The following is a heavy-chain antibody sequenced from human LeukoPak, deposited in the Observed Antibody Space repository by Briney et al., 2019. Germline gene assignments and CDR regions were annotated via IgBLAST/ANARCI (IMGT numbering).Heavy chain of an antibody. V-gene: IGHV1-18*01. CDR2: IIADNGNT. D-gene: IGHD3-16*02. CDR3: ARDGLYVIPTIDVDY. CDR1: GGTLSSYA. J-gene: IGHJ4*02. Sequence: ASVKVSCKASGGTLSSYAISWVRPAPGEGVEWMGWIIADNGNTNSAQKLQGRVTMTTDTSTTTPYMQLRSLRFEYTAVYYCARDGLYVIPTIDVDYWGKGTLVTVSS.